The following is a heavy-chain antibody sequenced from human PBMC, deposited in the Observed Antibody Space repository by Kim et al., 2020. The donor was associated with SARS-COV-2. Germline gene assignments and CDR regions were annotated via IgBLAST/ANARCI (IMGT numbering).Heavy chain of an antibody. V-gene: IGHV3-15*01. J-gene: IGHJ6*02. CDR3: QSFVSASYGVDV. D-gene: IGHD3-16*01. CDR2: IKSKTDGGTA. Sequence: LSLTCAASGFTLTNAYMSWVRQAPGKGLEWVGLIKSKTDGGTAHYAAPVKGRFTISRDDSKNTLYLQMNSLKAEDTAVYYCQSFVSASYGVDVWGQG. CDR1: GFTLTNAY.